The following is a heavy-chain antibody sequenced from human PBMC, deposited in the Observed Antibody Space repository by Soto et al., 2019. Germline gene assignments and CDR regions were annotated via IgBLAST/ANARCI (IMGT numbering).Heavy chain of an antibody. CDR2: VYVSDYT. J-gene: IGHJ6*02. Sequence: SETLSLTCSVSGASIRSYDLHLIRQPPGKGLEWIGYVYVSDYTRYNSSLKNRVTISVDTSKSQFYLRLNSVTAADTALYYCTRSGNNFYYYGMDVWGQGTTVTVSS. V-gene: IGHV4-59*01. D-gene: IGHD6-25*01. CDR1: GASIRSYD. CDR3: TRSGNNFYYYGMDV.